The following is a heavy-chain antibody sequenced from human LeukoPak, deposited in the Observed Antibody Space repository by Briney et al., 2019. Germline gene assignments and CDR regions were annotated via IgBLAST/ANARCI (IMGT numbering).Heavy chain of an antibody. J-gene: IGHJ4*02. CDR1: GFTFSGYW. Sequence: GGSLRLSCAASGFTFSGYWMSWVRLAPGKGLEWVANVNQDGSDRYYVDSVKGRFTISRDSAKNSLYLQMDSLRAEDTAVYYCARSNYFDFWGQGTLVTVSS. CDR2: VNQDGSDR. V-gene: IGHV3-7*01. CDR3: ARSNYFDF.